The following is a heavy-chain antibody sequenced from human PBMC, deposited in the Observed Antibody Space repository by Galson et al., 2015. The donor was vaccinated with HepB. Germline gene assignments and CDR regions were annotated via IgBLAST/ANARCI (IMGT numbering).Heavy chain of an antibody. J-gene: IGHJ6*03. D-gene: IGHD4-23*01. CDR3: AWGVTTGVGFSGYYYYYMDV. CDR1: GGTFSSYA. CDR2: IIPIFGTA. V-gene: IGHV1-69*13. Sequence: SVKVSCKASGGTFSSYAISWVRQAPGQGLEWMGGIIPIFGTANYAQKFQGRVTITADESTSTAYMELSSLRSEDTAVYYCAWGVTTGVGFSGYYYYYMDVWGKGTTVTVSS.